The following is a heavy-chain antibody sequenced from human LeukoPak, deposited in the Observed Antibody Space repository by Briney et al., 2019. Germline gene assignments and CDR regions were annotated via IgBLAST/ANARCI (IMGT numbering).Heavy chain of an antibody. CDR3: ARKSATLWSPLRD. Sequence: QSGGSLRLSCAASGFTFSSYWMHWVRQVPGKGLVWVSRINSDGSSRSYVDSVMGRFTISRDNSKNTLYLQMNSLRAEDTAVYYCARKSATLWSPLRDWGQGTLVTVSS. V-gene: IGHV3-74*01. J-gene: IGHJ4*02. CDR1: GFTFSSYW. D-gene: IGHD3-10*01. CDR2: INSDGSSR.